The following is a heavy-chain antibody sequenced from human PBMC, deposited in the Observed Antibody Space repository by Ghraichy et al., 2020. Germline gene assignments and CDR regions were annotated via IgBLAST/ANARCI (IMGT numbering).Heavy chain of an antibody. J-gene: IGHJ4*02. Sequence: GSLRLSCAASGFTFSSYGVSWVRQAPGKELEWVSAIGGRGATIYYADSVKGRFTISRDNSKNTLYLQINSLRAEDTAVYFCAKAGPNYFDSWGQGTLVTVSS. CDR2: IGGRGATI. V-gene: IGHV3-23*01. CDR1: GFTFSSYG. CDR3: AKAGPNYFDS.